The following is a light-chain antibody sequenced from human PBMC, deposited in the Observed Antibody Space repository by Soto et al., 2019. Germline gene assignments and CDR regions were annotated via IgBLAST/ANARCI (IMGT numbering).Light chain of an antibody. CDR2: DAS. Sequence: AIQLTQSPSSLSASIGDGVTITCRASQGLSTALAWYQQKPGKGPELLIYDASRLKSGGSSRFSGSGSGTDFTLTISSLQPEDVATYYCQEFNSYPFTFGPGTKVDIK. J-gene: IGKJ3*01. CDR3: QEFNSYPFT. V-gene: IGKV1-13*02. CDR1: QGLSTA.